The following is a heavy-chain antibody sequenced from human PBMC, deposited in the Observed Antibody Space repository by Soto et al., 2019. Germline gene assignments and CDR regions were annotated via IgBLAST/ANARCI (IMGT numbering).Heavy chain of an antibody. CDR1: GGSISSSSYY. J-gene: IGHJ4*02. Sequence: SETLSLTCTVSGGSISSSSYYWGWIRQPPGKGLEWIGSIYYSGSTYYNPSLKSRVTISVDTSKNQFSLKLSSVTAADTAVYYCARAIGNYDFWSGYSSYFDYWGQGTLVTVSS. V-gene: IGHV4-39*01. D-gene: IGHD3-3*01. CDR3: ARAIGNYDFWSGYSSYFDY. CDR2: IYYSGST.